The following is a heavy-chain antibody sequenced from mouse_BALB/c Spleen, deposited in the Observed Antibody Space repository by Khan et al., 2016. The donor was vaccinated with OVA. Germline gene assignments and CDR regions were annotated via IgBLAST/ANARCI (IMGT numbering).Heavy chain of an antibody. J-gene: IGHJ4*01. V-gene: IGHV1S41*01. CDR3: ARSNYYGIVLYAVDY. CDR2: IATGRGSD. D-gene: IGHD1-1*01. Sequence: DLVKPGASVKLSCKASGYTFTSFWINWIRQRPGQGIEGIGRIATGRGSDYYSEMFKAKATMTVATPSTAAYIHVRSLSSEDSAVYFCARSNYYGIVLYAVDYWGRGTSVTVSS. CDR1: GYTFTSFW.